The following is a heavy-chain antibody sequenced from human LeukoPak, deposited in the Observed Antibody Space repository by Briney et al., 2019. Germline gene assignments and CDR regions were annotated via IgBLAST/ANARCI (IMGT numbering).Heavy chain of an antibody. J-gene: IGHJ4*02. CDR1: GFTFSHYS. CDR3: ARDVVDTPEQNY. Sequence: GGSLRLSCAASGFTFSHYSMNWVRQAPGKGLEWVSSITSSSTYIYYADSVQGRFTVSRDNAKNSLYLQMNSLRADDTAVYYCARDVVDTPEQNYWGQGTLVTVSS. CDR2: ITSSSTYI. V-gene: IGHV3-21*01. D-gene: IGHD5-18*01.